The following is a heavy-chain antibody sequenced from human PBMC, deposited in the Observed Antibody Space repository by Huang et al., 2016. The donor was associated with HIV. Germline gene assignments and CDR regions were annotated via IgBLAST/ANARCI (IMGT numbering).Heavy chain of an antibody. CDR1: GFTFSSYS. J-gene: IGHJ4*02. CDR3: ARGIRYFGVVAYFDY. CDR2: ISSSSSTI. D-gene: IGHD3-3*01. Sequence: EVQLVESGGGLVQPGGSLRRSCAASGFTFSSYSMTWVRQAPGKGLEWVSYISSSSSTIYYADSVKGRFTISRDNAKNSLFLQMNSLRDEDTAVYYCARGIRYFGVVAYFDYWGQGALVTVSS. V-gene: IGHV3-48*02.